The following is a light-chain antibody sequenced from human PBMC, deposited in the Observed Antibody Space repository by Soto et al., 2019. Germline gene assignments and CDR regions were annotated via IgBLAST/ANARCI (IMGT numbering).Light chain of an antibody. J-gene: IGLJ2*01. Sequence: QSALTQPPSASRSPGQSVTISCTGTSSDIGTYNFVSWYQQHPGKAPKLIIYEVTKQPSGVPDRFSGSKSGITASLTVSGLQAEDEADYYCSSYAGSNNYVVFGGGTKLTVL. CDR1: SSDIGTYNF. CDR3: SSYAGSNNYVV. CDR2: EVT. V-gene: IGLV2-8*02.